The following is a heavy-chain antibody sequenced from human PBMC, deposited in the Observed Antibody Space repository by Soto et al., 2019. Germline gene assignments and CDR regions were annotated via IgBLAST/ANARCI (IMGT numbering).Heavy chain of an antibody. D-gene: IGHD6-6*01. J-gene: IGHJ6*03. CDR2: INAGNGNT. Sequence: ASVKVSCKASGYTFTGYAMHWVRQAPGQRLEWMGWINAGNGNTKYSQKFQGRVTITRDTSASTAYMELSSLRSEDTAVYFCAGYSSSSPYYYYYYMDVWGKGTTVTVSS. CDR3: AGYSSSSPYYYYYYMDV. V-gene: IGHV1-3*01. CDR1: GYTFTGYA.